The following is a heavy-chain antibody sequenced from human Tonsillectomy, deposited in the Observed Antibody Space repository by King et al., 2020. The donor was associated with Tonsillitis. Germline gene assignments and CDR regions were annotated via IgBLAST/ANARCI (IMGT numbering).Heavy chain of an antibody. V-gene: IGHV4-59*08. CDR2: IYHNGNT. Sequence: VQLQESGPGLVRPSETLSLTCTVSGGSISGFYWNWIRQPPGKALEWIGYIYHNGNTNYNPSLESRVTISIDTSKNQFSLKVNSVTATDTAFYYCARLSDLAAAKYYLDYWGLGTLVTVSS. CDR3: ARLSDLAAAKYYLDY. J-gene: IGHJ4*02. D-gene: IGHD6-13*01. CDR1: GGSISGFY.